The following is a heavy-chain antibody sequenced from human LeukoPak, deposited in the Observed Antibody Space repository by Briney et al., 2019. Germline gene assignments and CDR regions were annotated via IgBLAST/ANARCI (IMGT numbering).Heavy chain of an antibody. Sequence: SGGSLRLSCAASGFTFSSYAMSWVRQAPGKGLEWVSAISASGGSTHYADSVKGRFTISRDNSRNTLYLQVNSLRAEDTAVYYCAKGLVPAAIRVVDYWGQGTLVTVSS. D-gene: IGHD2-2*01. CDR3: AKGLVPAAIRVVDY. V-gene: IGHV3-23*01. CDR2: ISASGGST. J-gene: IGHJ4*02. CDR1: GFTFSSYA.